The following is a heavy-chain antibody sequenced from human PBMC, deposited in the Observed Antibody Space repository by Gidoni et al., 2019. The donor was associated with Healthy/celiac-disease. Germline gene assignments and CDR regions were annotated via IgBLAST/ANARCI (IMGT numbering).Heavy chain of an antibody. J-gene: IGHJ4*02. V-gene: IGHV3-48*03. Sequence: EVQLVESGGGLVQPGGSLRLSCAASGFPFSSYEMNWVRQAPGKGLEWVSYISSSGSTIYYADSVKGRFTISRDNAKNSLYLQMNSLRAEDTAVYYCAREGTDDILTGYYDYWGQGTLVTVSS. CDR2: ISSSGSTI. D-gene: IGHD3-9*01. CDR3: AREGTDDILTGYYDY. CDR1: GFPFSSYE.